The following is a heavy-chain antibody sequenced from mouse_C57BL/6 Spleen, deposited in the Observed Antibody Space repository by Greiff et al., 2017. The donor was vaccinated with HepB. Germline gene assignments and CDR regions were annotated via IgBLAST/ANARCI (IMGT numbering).Heavy chain of an antibody. V-gene: IGHV1-19*01. D-gene: IGHD2-12*01. J-gene: IGHJ4*01. CDR1: GYTFTDYY. Sequence: EVQLQQSGPVLVKPGASVKMSCKASGYTFTDYYMNWVKQSHGKSLEWIGVINPYNGGTSYNQKFKGKATLTVDKSSSTAYMELNSLTSEDSAVYYCASRYDVGAMDYWGQGTSVTVSS. CDR2: INPYNGGT. CDR3: ASRYDVGAMDY.